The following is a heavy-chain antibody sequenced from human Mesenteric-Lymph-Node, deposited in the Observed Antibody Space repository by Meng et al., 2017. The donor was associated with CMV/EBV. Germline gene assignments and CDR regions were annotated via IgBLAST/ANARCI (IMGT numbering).Heavy chain of an antibody. CDR1: GFTFSDYY. CDR3: AKDKEHMGGAFDI. V-gene: IGHV3-23*01. CDR2: ISGSGGST. D-gene: IGHD2-21*01. Sequence: GESLKISCAASGFTFSDYYMSWVRQAPGKGREWVSSISGSGGSTYYADSVKGRFTISRDNSKNTLYLQMNSLRAEDTAVYYCAKDKEHMGGAFDIWGQGTMVTVSS. J-gene: IGHJ3*02.